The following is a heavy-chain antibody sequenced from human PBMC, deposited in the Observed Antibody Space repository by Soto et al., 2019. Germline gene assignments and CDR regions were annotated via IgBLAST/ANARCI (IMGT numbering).Heavy chain of an antibody. CDR3: ARPLPPNYYDSSGYYAFDI. CDR1: GFTVSSNY. D-gene: IGHD3-22*01. J-gene: IGHJ3*02. V-gene: IGHV3-74*01. CDR2: INSDGSST. Sequence: GGSLRLSCAASGFTVSSNYMSWVRQAPGKGLEWVSRINSDGSSTSYADSVKGRFTISRDNAKNTLYLQMNSLRAEDTAVYYCARPLPPNYYDSSGYYAFDIWGQGTMVTVSS.